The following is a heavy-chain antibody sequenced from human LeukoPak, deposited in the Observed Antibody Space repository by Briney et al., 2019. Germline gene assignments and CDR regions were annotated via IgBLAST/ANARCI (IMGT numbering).Heavy chain of an antibody. Sequence: GGSLRLSCAASGFPFDSYTLNWFRQAPGKGLEWVSSISSTSAYIYYADSVRGRFTISRDNAKNSLYLQMNSLSAEDTAVFYCARDPGRSTTGRFDYWGQGTLVTVSS. CDR2: ISSTSAYI. V-gene: IGHV3-21*01. D-gene: IGHD1-1*01. CDR3: ARDPGRSTTGRFDY. J-gene: IGHJ4*02. CDR1: GFPFDSYT.